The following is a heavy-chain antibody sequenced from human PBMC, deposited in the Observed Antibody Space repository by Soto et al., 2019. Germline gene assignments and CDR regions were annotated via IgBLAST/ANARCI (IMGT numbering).Heavy chain of an antibody. CDR1: GFNFNTYF. D-gene: IGHD1-26*01. CDR2: IFPNGRDK. CDR3: ARADDHGSNGDLAH. J-gene: IGHJ4*02. Sequence: QVQLVQSGGGVVQPGRSLRLSCAASGFNFNTYFMHWVRQAPGKGLEWVAMIFPNGRDKEYADSVKGRFTISRDNSNKRMYRQMDSLRPEDTAVYYCARADDHGSNGDLAHWGQGALVTVTS. V-gene: IGHV3-30*13.